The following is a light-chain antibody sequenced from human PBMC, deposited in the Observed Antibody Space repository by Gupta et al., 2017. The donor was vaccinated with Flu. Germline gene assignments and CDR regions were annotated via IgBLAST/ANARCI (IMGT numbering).Light chain of an antibody. CDR2: VTS. V-gene: IGKV3-20*01. Sequence: LTPSPGTLSLSPGERATLSCRGSQSVSSYLAGDQQKPGQAPRLLIYVTSSRATGVTDRLSGSGSGTDFTRTISRMEPEDFEGNDGQQFGSFGQGTKVEIK. CDR1: QSVSSY. J-gene: IGKJ1*01. CDR3: QQFGS.